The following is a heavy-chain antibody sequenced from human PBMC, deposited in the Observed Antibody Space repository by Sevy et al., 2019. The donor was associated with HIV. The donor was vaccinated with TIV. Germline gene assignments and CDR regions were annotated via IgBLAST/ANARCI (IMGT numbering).Heavy chain of an antibody. V-gene: IGHV4-39*01. J-gene: IGHJ5*02. CDR3: ASWTTVVTPGWFDP. Sequence: SETLSLTCTVSGDSISSSSYYWGWIRQPPGKGLEWIGSIYYSGSTYYNPSLKSRVTISVDTSKNQFSLKLSSVTAADTAVYYCASWTTVVTPGWFDPWGQGTLVTVSS. CDR1: GDSISSSSYY. CDR2: IYYSGST. D-gene: IGHD4-17*01.